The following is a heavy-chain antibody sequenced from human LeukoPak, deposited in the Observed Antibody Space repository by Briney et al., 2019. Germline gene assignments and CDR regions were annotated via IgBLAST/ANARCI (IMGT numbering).Heavy chain of an antibody. CDR3: GTGSGSGYPTNHWFHP. CDR2: IYENGGTT. CDR1: GFTFRSHA. V-gene: IGHV3-23*01. D-gene: IGHD3-3*01. J-gene: IGHJ5*02. Sequence: GGSLRLSCVGSGFTFRSHAMSWVRQAPEKGLEFVSGIYENGGTTYYADSVKGRFTISRDNSKNTLCLQMNSLRAEDTAVYYCGTGSGSGYPTNHWFHPWGQGTLVTVSS.